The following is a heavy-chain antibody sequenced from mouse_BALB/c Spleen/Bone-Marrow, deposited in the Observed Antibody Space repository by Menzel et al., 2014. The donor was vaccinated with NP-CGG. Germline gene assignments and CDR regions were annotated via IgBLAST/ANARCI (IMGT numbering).Heavy chain of an antibody. CDR3: VCGNYYLAY. D-gene: IGHD2-1*01. V-gene: IGHV1-7*01. J-gene: IGHJ3*01. CDR1: GYTFTRYW. CDR2: INPSTGYT. Sequence: VQGVESGAELAKPGASVKMSCKASGYTFTRYWTHWVKQRPGQGLEWIGYINPSTGYTEYNQKFKDKATLTADKSSSTAYVQLSSLTSEDSAVYYCVCGNYYLAYWGQGTLVTVSA.